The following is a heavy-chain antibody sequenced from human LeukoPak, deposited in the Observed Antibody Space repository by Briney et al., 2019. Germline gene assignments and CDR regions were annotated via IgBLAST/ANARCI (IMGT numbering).Heavy chain of an antibody. J-gene: IGHJ3*02. V-gene: IGHV1-2*02. CDR3: AREYYDFWSGNQDAFDI. D-gene: IGHD3-3*01. Sequence: ASVKVSCKASGYTFTGYYMHWVRQAPGQGLEWMGWINPNSGGTNYAQKFQGRVTMTRDTSISTAYMELSRLRSDDTAVYYCAREYYDFWSGNQDAFDIWGQGTMVTVSS. CDR1: GYTFTGYY. CDR2: INPNSGGT.